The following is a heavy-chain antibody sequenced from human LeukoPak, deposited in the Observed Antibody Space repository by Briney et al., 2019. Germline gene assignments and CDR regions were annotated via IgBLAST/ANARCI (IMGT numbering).Heavy chain of an antibody. J-gene: IGHJ4*02. CDR1: GFTFSSYA. D-gene: IGHD4-17*01. CDR2: ISGSGGST. CDR3: ARDLGDDYGDYAADY. Sequence: GGSLRLSCAASGFTFSSYAMSWVRQAPGKGLEWVSAISGSGGSTYYADSVKGRFTISRDNAKNSLYLQMNSLRAEDTAVYYCARDLGDDYGDYAADYWGQGTLVTVSS. V-gene: IGHV3-23*01.